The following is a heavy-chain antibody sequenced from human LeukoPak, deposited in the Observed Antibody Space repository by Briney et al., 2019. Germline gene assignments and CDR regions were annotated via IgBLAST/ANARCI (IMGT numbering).Heavy chain of an antibody. V-gene: IGHV3-7*01. CDR1: GFTFSSYW. J-gene: IGHJ4*02. CDR2: IKQDGSEK. CDR3: AGSIIGHFDY. D-gene: IGHD3/OR15-3a*01. Sequence: GGSLRLSCAASGFTFSSYWMSWVRQAPGKGLEWVANIKQDGSEKHYVDSAKGRFTISRDNAKNSLYLQMNSLRAEDTALYYCAGSIIGHFDYWGQGILVTVSS.